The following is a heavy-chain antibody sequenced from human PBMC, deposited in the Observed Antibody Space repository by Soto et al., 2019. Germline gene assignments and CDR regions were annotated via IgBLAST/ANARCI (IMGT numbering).Heavy chain of an antibody. CDR2: IIPIFGTA. CDR3: ARGRGDYDSSGYYPFDY. V-gene: IGHV1-69*01. D-gene: IGHD3-22*01. Sequence: QVQLQESGPGLVKPSGTLSLTCAVSGDSVTSNVWWSWVRQPPGKGLEWMGGIIPIFGTANYAQKFQGRVTITADESTSTAYMELSSLRSEDTAVYYCARGRGDYDSSGYYPFDYWGQGTLVTVSS. J-gene: IGHJ4*02. CDR1: GDSVTSNV.